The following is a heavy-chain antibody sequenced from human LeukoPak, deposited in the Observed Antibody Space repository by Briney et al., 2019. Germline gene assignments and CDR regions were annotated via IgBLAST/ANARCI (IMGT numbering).Heavy chain of an antibody. V-gene: IGHV1-46*01. D-gene: IGHD4-17*01. Sequence: ASVKVSCKASGYTFTSYYLHWVRQAPGQGLEWMGIINPSGGSTTYRQKFQGRVTMTRDTSTSTVYMELSSLRAEDTAVYYCARDRLTTVTTSTPCDYWGQGTLVTVS. J-gene: IGHJ4*02. CDR3: ARDRLTTVTTSTPCDY. CDR2: INPSGGST. CDR1: GYTFTSYY.